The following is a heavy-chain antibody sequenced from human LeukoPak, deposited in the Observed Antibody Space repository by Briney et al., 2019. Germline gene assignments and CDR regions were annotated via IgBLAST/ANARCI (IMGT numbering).Heavy chain of an antibody. D-gene: IGHD6-19*01. CDR1: GGSISSYY. Sequence: SETLSLTCTVSGGSISSYYWSWIRQPPGKGLEWIGRIYTSGSTNYNPSLKSRVTMSVDTSKNQFSLKLSSVTAADTAVYYCARVRLGIAVAGKYYYYYMDVWGKGTTVTVSS. V-gene: IGHV4-4*07. CDR2: IYTSGST. CDR3: ARVRLGIAVAGKYYYYYMDV. J-gene: IGHJ6*03.